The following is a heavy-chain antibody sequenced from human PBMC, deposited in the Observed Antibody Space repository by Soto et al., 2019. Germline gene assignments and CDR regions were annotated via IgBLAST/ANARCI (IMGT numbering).Heavy chain of an antibody. J-gene: IGHJ3*02. V-gene: IGHV1-46*01. D-gene: IGHD3-9*01. CDR3: ARSRYFDWLLYLDAFDI. Sequence: ASVKVSCKASGYTFTSYYMHWVRQAPGQGLEWMGIINPSGGSTSYAQKFQGRVTMTRDTSTSTVYMELSSLRSEDTAVYYCARSRYFDWLLYLDAFDIWGQGXMVTV. CDR2: INPSGGST. CDR1: GYTFTSYY.